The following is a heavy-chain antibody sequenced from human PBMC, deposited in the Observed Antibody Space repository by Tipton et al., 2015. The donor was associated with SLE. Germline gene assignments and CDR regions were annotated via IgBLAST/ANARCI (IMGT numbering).Heavy chain of an antibody. Sequence: TLSLTCTVSGGSIRSSSYYWGWIRQPPGKGLEWIGSIYYSGSTYYNPSLKSRVTISVDTSKNQFSLKLSSVTAADTAVYYCARANKYSSGWYYFDYWGQGTLVTVSS. D-gene: IGHD6-19*01. CDR3: ARANKYSSGWYYFDY. CDR2: IYYSGST. J-gene: IGHJ4*02. CDR1: GGSIRSSSYY. V-gene: IGHV4-39*07.